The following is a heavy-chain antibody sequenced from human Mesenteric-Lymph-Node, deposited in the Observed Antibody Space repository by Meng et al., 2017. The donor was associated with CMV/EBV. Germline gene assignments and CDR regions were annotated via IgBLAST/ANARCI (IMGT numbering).Heavy chain of an antibody. Sequence: ASVKVSCKASESTFTDYHVHWVRQAPGQGLEWMGWINPNSGVTNYAQNFQGRLSMTRDTSISTLYMELTRLRSDDTAVYYCARDKSTIFGVATVQLDFLGQGTLVTVSS. V-gene: IGHV1-2*02. CDR3: ARDKSTIFGVATVQLDF. CDR1: ESTFTDYH. J-gene: IGHJ4*02. CDR2: INPNSGVT. D-gene: IGHD3-3*01.